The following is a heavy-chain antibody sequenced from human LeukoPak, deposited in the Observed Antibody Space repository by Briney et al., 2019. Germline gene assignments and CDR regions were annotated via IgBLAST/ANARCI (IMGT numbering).Heavy chain of an antibody. V-gene: IGHV4-30-4*08. Sequence: PSETLSLTCTVSGGSISSGDYYWSWIRQPPGKGLEWIGYIYYSGSTYYNPSLKSRVTISVDTSKNQFSLKLSSVTAACTAVYYWGRELVVIATKNAPNHWGQGTMVTVSS. CDR1: GGSISSGDYY. J-gene: IGHJ3*01. CDR2: IYYSGST. CDR3: GRELVVIATKNAPNH. D-gene: IGHD2-21*01.